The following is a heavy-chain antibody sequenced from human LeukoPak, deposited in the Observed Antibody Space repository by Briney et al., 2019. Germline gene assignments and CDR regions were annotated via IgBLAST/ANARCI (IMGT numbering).Heavy chain of an antibody. D-gene: IGHD5-18*01. CDR2: IYPGDSDT. CDR3: ARRGYSYGFGDYYYYMDV. J-gene: IGHJ6*03. CDR1: GYSFTSYW. V-gene: IGHV5-51*01. Sequence: GESLKISCKGSGYSFTSYWIGWVGQMPGKGLEWMGIIYPGDSDTRYSPSFQGQVTISADKSISTAYLQWSSLKASDTAMYYCARRGYSYGFGDYYYYMDVWGKGTTVTVSS.